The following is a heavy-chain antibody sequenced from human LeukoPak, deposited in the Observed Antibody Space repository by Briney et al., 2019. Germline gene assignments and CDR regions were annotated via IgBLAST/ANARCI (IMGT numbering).Heavy chain of an antibody. V-gene: IGHV4-4*07. J-gene: IGHJ4*02. CDR2: IYDGGST. CDR1: GGSVNSYY. Sequence: PSETLSLTCTVSGGSVNSYYLSWIRQPAGKTLEWIGRIYDGGSTNYNPSLKSRVTMSVDTSKNQFSLKLSSVTAADTAVYFCARLRAHAYNYGFDYWGQGALVTVSS. D-gene: IGHD5-24*01. CDR3: ARLRAHAYNYGFDY.